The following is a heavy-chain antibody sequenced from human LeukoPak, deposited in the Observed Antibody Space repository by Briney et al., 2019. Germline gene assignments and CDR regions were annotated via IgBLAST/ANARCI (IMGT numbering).Heavy chain of an antibody. J-gene: IGHJ4*02. CDR1: GYSISSGYD. CDR3: ATTNSSSWRGVDY. CDR2: IYYSGST. Sequence: PSETLSLTCTVSGYSISSGYDWGWIRQPPGKGLEWIGYIYYSGSTNYNPSLKSRVTISVDTSKNQFSLKLSSVTAADTAVYYCATTNSSSWRGVDYWGQGTLVTVSS. D-gene: IGHD6-13*01. V-gene: IGHV4-61*01.